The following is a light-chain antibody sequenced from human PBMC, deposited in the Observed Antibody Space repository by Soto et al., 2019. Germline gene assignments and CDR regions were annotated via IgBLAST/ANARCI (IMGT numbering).Light chain of an antibody. V-gene: IGKV1-27*01. CDR1: QAISVY. CDR3: QKFNTAPLT. CDR2: SAS. Sequence: DIQMTQSPSSLSASVGDRVTITCRASQAISVYLAWYQQKPGKVPILLIYSASTLQSGVPSRFSGSGSGTDFTLTISRLQPEDVATYFCQKFNTAPLTFGQGTRLAIK. J-gene: IGKJ5*01.